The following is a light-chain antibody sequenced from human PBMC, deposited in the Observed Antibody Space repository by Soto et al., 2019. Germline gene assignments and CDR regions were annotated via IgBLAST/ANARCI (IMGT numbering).Light chain of an antibody. CDR1: SSDVGGYIY. CDR2: DVT. J-gene: IGLJ1*01. CDR3: SSYTSNSTPFV. Sequence: QSVLTQPASVSGSPGQSITISCTGTSSDVGGYIYVSWYQQHPGKAPKLMIYDVTSRPSGVSYRFSGSKSGNTASLTISGLQAEDEADYYCSSYTSNSTPFVFGTGTKVTVL. V-gene: IGLV2-14*01.